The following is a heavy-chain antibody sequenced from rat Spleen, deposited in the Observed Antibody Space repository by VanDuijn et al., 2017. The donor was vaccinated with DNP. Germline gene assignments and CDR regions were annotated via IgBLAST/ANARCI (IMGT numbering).Heavy chain of an antibody. J-gene: IGHJ2*01. V-gene: IGHV5-22*01. D-gene: IGHD4-3*01. Sequence: EVQLVESGGGLVQPGRSLKLSCAASGFTFSDYYMAWVRQAPKKGLEWVTSIGFDGSSTYYGDSVKGRFTISRDNAKNTLYLQMNSLRSEDMATYYCARWYSSGFCFDYWGQGVMVTVSS. CDR2: IGFDGSST. CDR1: GFTFSDYY. CDR3: ARWYSSGFCFDY.